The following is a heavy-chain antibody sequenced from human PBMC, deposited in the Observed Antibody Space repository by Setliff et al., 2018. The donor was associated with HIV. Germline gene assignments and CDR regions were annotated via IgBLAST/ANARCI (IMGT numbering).Heavy chain of an antibody. CDR1: GFTFNDAW. CDR3: TTAPFTIILVEISEDAFDI. CDR2: IKANTDGGTT. Sequence: PGGSLRLSCAGSGFTFNDAWISWVRQAPGKGLDWVGRIKANTDGGTTDYAAPVRGRFTISRDDSKNTVYLQMDSLKTEDTAIYYCTTAPFTIILVEISEDAFDIWGQGTVVT. D-gene: IGHD3-22*01. V-gene: IGHV3-15*01. J-gene: IGHJ3*02.